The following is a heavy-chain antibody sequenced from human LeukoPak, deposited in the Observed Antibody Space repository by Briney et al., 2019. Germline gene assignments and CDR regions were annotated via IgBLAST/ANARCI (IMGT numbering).Heavy chain of an antibody. V-gene: IGHV4-4*02. J-gene: IGHJ2*01. D-gene: IGHD6-13*01. CDR2: IFHSGSA. Sequence: PSETLSLTCTVSGGSISSSNWWNWVRQSPGKGLEWIGEIFHSGSANYNPSLKSRVTISVDTSKNQFSLKLSSVTAADTAVYYCARGSSSWYSPQDWYFDLWGRGTLVTVSS. CDR3: ARGSSSWYSPQDWYFDL. CDR1: GGSISSSNW.